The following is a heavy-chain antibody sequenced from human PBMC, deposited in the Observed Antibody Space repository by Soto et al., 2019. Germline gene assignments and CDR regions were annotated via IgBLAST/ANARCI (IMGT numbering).Heavy chain of an antibody. J-gene: IGHJ6*02. D-gene: IGHD6-6*01. CDR3: ANTGSSRAARPGRYGMDV. CDR1: GFTFSSYG. Sequence: QVQLVESGGGVVQPGRSLRLSCAASGFTFSSYGMHWVRQAPGKGLEWVAVISYDGSNKYYADSVKGRFTISRDNSKNTLYLQMNTLRAEDTAVYYCANTGSSRAARPGRYGMDVWGQGTTVTVSS. V-gene: IGHV3-30*18. CDR2: ISYDGSNK.